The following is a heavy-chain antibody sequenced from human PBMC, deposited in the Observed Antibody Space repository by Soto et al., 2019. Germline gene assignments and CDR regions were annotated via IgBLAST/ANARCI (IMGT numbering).Heavy chain of an antibody. D-gene: IGHD3-10*01. Sequence: GGSLRLSCAASGFTVSSNYMSWVRQAPGKGLEWVSVIYSGGSTYYADSVKGRFTISRDNSKNTLYLQMNSLRAEDTAVYYCAREQPTTGMAHYYYYYGMDVWGQGTTVTVSS. V-gene: IGHV3-53*01. CDR2: IYSGGST. J-gene: IGHJ6*02. CDR3: AREQPTTGMAHYYYYYGMDV. CDR1: GFTVSSNY.